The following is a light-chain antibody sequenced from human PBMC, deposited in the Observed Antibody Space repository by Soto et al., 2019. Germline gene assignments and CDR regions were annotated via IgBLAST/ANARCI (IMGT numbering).Light chain of an antibody. CDR2: GAS. CDR3: QQDRNWTRT. Sequence: EIVLTQSPGTLSSSPGERATLSCRASQSVSSSYLAWYQKKPGQAPRLLVYGASTKATDMPGSFSGRESGTEFTLTITNLQSEDFAVYYCQQDRNWTRTFGQGTKVEIK. CDR1: QSVSSSY. J-gene: IGKJ1*01. V-gene: IGKV3D-15*01.